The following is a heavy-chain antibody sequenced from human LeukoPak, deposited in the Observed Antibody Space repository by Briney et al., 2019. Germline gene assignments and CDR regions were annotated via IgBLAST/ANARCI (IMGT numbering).Heavy chain of an antibody. CDR1: GFTFSSYG. J-gene: IGHJ4*02. D-gene: IGHD3-9*01. CDR2: IWYDGSNK. CDR3: ARDTYYDILTGYYTQKSFDY. V-gene: IGHV3-33*01. Sequence: PGGSLRLSCAASGFTFSSYGMHWVRQAPGKGLEWVAVIWYDGSNKYYADSVKGRFTISRDNSKNTLYLQMNSLRAEDTAVYYCARDTYYDILTGYYTQKSFDYWGQGTLVTVSS.